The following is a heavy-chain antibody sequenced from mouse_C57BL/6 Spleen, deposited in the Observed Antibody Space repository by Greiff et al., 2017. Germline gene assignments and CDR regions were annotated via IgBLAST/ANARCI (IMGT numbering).Heavy chain of an antibody. V-gene: IGHV1-80*01. CDR2: IYPGDGDT. CDR3: ARGGGYGSHWYFDV. J-gene: IGHJ1*03. CDR1: GYAFSSYW. D-gene: IGHD1-1*01. Sequence: VQLQQSGAELVKPGASVKISCKASGYAFSSYWMNWVKQRPGKGLEWIGQIYPGDGDTNYNGKFKGKATLTADKSSSTAYMQLSSLTSEDSAVYFWARGGGYGSHWYFDVWGTGTMVTVSS.